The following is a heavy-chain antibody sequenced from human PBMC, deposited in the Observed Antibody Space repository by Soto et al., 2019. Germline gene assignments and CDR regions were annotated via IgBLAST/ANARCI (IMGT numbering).Heavy chain of an antibody. V-gene: IGHV1-2*02. J-gene: IGHJ3*02. Sequence: ASVKVSCKASGYTFTGYYMHWVRQAPGQGLEWMGWINPNSGGTNYAQKFQGRVTMTRDTSISTAYMELSRLRSDDTAVYYCARVADSSYDAFDIWGQGTMVTVS. D-gene: IGHD6-6*01. CDR1: GYTFTGYY. CDR2: INPNSGGT. CDR3: ARVADSSYDAFDI.